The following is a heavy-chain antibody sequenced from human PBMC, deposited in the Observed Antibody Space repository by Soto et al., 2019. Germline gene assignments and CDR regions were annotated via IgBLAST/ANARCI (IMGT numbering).Heavy chain of an antibody. CDR3: ARKRIGGDYDSWDDAFDI. D-gene: IGHD3-3*01. Sequence: QVQLVQSGAEVKKPGSSVKVSCKASGGTFSSYTISWVRQAPGQGLEWMGRIIPILGIANYAQKFQGRVTITADKSTSTVYMELSSLRSEDSAVYYCARKRIGGDYDSWDDAFDIWGQGTMVTVSS. CDR1: GGTFSSYT. J-gene: IGHJ3*02. CDR2: IIPILGIA. V-gene: IGHV1-69*02.